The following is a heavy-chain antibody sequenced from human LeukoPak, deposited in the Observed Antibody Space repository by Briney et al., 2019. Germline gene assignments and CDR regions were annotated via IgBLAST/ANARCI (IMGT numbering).Heavy chain of an antibody. J-gene: IGHJ4*02. CDR1: GGSISSYY. CDR2: IYYSGST. CDR3: ARGPNFLGY. Sequence: SETLSLTCTVSGGSISSYYWSWIRQPPGKGLEWIGYIYYSGSTNYNPSLKSRVTMSVNTPKNQFSLKLSSVTAADTAVYYCARGPNFLGYWGQGTLVTVSS. V-gene: IGHV4-59*12.